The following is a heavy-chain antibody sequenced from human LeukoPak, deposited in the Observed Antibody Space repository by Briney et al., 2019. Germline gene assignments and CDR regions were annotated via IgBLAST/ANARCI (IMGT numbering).Heavy chain of an antibody. V-gene: IGHV3-23*01. CDR1: GLTFSSYG. Sequence: GGSLRLSCAPSGLTFSSYGLSWVRQAPAKGLEWVSSSTGSGGTTHADSVRGRFTIPRDNSKSTLYLQMNSLRVEDTAVYYCAKNVLGSGSYSWYFDLWGRGTLVTVSS. D-gene: IGHD1-26*01. J-gene: IGHJ2*01. CDR2: STGSGGTT. CDR3: AKNVLGSGSYSWYFDL.